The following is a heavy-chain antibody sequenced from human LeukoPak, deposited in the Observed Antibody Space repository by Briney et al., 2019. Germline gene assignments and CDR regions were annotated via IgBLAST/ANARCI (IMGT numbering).Heavy chain of an antibody. CDR3: AREGFPPKISDFWSGLGPYYYYGMDV. CDR1: GYTFTSYY. V-gene: IGHV1-46*01. CDR2: INPSGGST. D-gene: IGHD3-3*01. Sequence: GASVKVSCKASGYTFTSYYMHWVRQAPGQGLEWMGIINPSGGSTSYTQKFQGRVTMTRDTSTSIVYMELSSLRSEDTAVYYCAREGFPPKISDFWSGLGPYYYYGMDVWGQGTTVTVSS. J-gene: IGHJ6*02.